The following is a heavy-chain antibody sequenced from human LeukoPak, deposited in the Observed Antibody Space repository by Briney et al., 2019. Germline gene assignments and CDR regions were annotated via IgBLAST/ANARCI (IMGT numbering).Heavy chain of an antibody. CDR1: RYTFTGYY. CDR2: INPSGGST. J-gene: IGHJ4*02. CDR3: ARYGSGSHGLYYFDY. V-gene: IGHV1-46*01. Sequence: ASVKVSCKPSRYTFTGYYMHRVRQAPGHGLEWMGIINPSGGSTSYAQKFQGRVTMTRDMSTSTVYMELSSLRSEDTAVYYCARYGSGSHGLYYFDYWGQGTLVTVSS. D-gene: IGHD1-26*01.